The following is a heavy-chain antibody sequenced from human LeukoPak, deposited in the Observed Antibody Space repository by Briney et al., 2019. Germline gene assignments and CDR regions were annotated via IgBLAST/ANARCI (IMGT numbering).Heavy chain of an antibody. V-gene: IGHV3-23*01. CDR1: GFTFSSYA. D-gene: IGHD3-3*01. CDR3: TTGIERITIFGGIGY. Sequence: GGSLRLSCAASGFTFSSYAMSWVRQAPGKGLEWVSAISGSGGSTYYADFVKGRFTISRDNSKNTLYLQMNSLKTEDTAVYYCTTGIERITIFGGIGYWGQGTLVTVSS. CDR2: ISGSGGST. J-gene: IGHJ4*02.